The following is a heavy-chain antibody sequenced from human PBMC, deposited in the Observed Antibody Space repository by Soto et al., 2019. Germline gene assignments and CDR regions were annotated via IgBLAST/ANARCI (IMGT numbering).Heavy chain of an antibody. Sequence: SETLSLTCAVYGGSFNTYYWSWARQPPGKGLEWIGEINHSGSTNYNPSLKSRVTISLDTSMNQFSLSLSAVTAADTGVYFCARGGNCRTTSCPLGYFSAMGVWGQGTTVNVSS. V-gene: IGHV4-34*01. CDR2: INHSGST. D-gene: IGHD2-2*01. J-gene: IGHJ6*02. CDR3: ARGGNCRTTSCPLGYFSAMGV. CDR1: GGSFNTYY.